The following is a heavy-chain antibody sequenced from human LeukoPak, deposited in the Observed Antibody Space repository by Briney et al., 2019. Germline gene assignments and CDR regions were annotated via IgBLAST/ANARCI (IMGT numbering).Heavy chain of an antibody. CDR3: ARDYCSSTSCYSFDY. V-gene: IGHV1-2*02. J-gene: IGHJ4*02. CDR1: GYTFTGYY. CDR2: INPNSGGT. Sequence: ASVKVSCKASGYTFTGYYTHWVRQAPGQGLEWMGWINPNSGGTNYAQKFQGRVTMTRDTSISTAYMELSRLRSDDTAVYYCARDYCSSTSCYSFDYWGQGTLVTVSS. D-gene: IGHD2-2*01.